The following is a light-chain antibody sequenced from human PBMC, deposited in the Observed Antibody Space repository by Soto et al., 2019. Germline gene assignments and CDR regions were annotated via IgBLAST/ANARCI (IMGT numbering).Light chain of an antibody. CDR2: DVS. J-gene: IGLJ2*01. V-gene: IGLV2-14*01. Sequence: SALTQPASVSGSPGQSITISCTGTSSDVGGYNYVSWYQQHPGKAPKLMIYDVSNRPSGVSNRFSGSKSGNTASLTISGLQAEDEADYYCSSYTSSSTLMVFGGGTQPTVL. CDR3: SSYTSSSTLMV. CDR1: SSDVGGYNY.